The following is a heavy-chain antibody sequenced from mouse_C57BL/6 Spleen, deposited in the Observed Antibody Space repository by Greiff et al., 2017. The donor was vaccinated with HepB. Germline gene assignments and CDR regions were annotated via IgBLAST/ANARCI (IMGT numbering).Heavy chain of an antibody. D-gene: IGHD1-1*01. J-gene: IGHJ4*01. Sequence: VQLQQSGAELVRPGASVKLSCTASGFNIKDYYMHWVKQRPEQGLEWIGRIDPEDGDTEYAPKFQGKATMTADTSSNTAYLQLSSLTSEDTAVYYCTTGGVITTVVAPMDDWGQGTSVTVSS. V-gene: IGHV14-1*01. CDR2: IDPEDGDT. CDR1: GFNIKDYY. CDR3: TTGGVITTVVAPMDD.